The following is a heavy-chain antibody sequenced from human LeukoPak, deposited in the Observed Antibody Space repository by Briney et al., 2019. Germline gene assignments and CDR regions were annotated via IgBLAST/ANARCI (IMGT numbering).Heavy chain of an antibody. CDR3: AKKMSTVTTYFDH. V-gene: IGHV3-21*01. Sequence: GGSLRLSCAASGFTFSSYSMNWVRQAPGKGLEWVSSISSSSSYIYYADSVKGRFTISRDNSKNTVYLQMNSLRAEDTAVYYCAKKMSTVTTYFDHWGQGTLVTVSS. CDR1: GFTFSSYS. J-gene: IGHJ4*02. CDR2: ISSSSSYI. D-gene: IGHD4-11*01.